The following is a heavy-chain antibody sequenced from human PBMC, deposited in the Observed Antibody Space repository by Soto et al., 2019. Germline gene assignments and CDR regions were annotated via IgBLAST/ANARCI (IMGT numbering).Heavy chain of an antibody. CDR3: ARAFSSGWPKSYTWFDP. CDR1: GGSISSSNW. J-gene: IGHJ5*02. D-gene: IGHD6-19*01. CDR2: IYHSGST. Sequence: PSETLSLTCAVSGGSISSSNWWSWVRQPPGKGLEWIGEIYHSGSTNYNPSLKSRVTISVDKSKNQFSLKLSSVTAADTAVYYCARAFSSGWPKSYTWFDPWGQGTLVTVSA. V-gene: IGHV4-4*02.